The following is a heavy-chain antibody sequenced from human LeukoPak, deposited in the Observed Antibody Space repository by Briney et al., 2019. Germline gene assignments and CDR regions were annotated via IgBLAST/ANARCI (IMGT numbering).Heavy chain of an antibody. V-gene: IGHV4-31*03. J-gene: IGHJ6*02. Sequence: PSETLSLTCTVSGGSISSGGYYWSWIRQHPGKGLEWIGYIYYSGSTYYNPSRKSRVTISVDTSKNQFSLKLSSVTAADTAVYYCARGSDRYYDFWSGYPYYYGMDVWGQGTTVTVSS. D-gene: IGHD3-3*01. CDR3: ARGSDRYYDFWSGYPYYYGMDV. CDR1: GGSISSGGYY. CDR2: IYYSGST.